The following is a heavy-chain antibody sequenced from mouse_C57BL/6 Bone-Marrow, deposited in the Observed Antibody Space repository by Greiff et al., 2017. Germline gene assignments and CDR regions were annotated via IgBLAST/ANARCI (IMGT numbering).Heavy chain of an antibody. CDR1: GFNIKDDY. J-gene: IGHJ3*01. V-gene: IGHV14-4*01. CDR2: IDPENGDT. Sequence: EVKLQQSGAELVRPGASVKLSCTASGFNIKDDYMHWVKQRPEQGLEWIGWIDPENGDTEYDSKFQDKATITVDTSSNTAYLQLSSLTSEDTAVYYCTSIAYWGQGTLVTVSA. CDR3: TSIAY.